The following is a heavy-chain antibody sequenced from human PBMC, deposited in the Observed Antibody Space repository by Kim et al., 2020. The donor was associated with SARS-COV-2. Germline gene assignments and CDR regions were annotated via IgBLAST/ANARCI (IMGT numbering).Heavy chain of an antibody. J-gene: IGHJ4*02. D-gene: IGHD6-19*01. CDR3: ANIFSSGWFWGY. V-gene: IGHV3-23*01. CDR2: ISGSGIST. CDR1: GFTFSSHA. Sequence: GGSLRLSCAASGFTFSSHAMSWVRQAPGKGLEWVSAISGSGISTYYADSVKGRFTISRDKSKNTLYLQVNSLRAEDTAVYYCANIFSSGWFWGYWGQGTLVTVSS.